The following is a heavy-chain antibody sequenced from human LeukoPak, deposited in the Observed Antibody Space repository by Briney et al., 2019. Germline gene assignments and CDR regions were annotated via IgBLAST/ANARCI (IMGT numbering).Heavy chain of an antibody. CDR2: ISGSGEST. CDR3: AKSQVGRQFDY. J-gene: IGHJ4*02. CDR1: GFTFSKYA. Sequence: GSLRLSCAASGFTFSKYAMSWVRQAPGKGLEYVSSISGSGESTYYADSVKGRFTISRDNSKNTLYLQMNSLRAEDTAVYYCAKSQVGRQFDYWGQGTLVTVSS. V-gene: IGHV3-23*01.